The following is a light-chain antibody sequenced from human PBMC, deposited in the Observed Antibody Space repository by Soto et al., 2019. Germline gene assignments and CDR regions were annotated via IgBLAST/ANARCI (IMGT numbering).Light chain of an antibody. CDR3: QQYGYSPIT. Sequence: EIVLTQSPGTLPLSPGERATLSCRASQSVSSSHLAWYQHKPGQAPRLLIYAASSRATGSPDRFSGGGSGTDFTLTISRLEPEDFPVYYCQQYGYSPITFGQGTRLEI. CDR2: AAS. CDR1: QSVSSSH. V-gene: IGKV3-20*01. J-gene: IGKJ5*01.